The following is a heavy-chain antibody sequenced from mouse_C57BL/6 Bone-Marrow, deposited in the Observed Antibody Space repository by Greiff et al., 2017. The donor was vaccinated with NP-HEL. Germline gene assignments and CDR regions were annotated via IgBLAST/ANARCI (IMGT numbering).Heavy chain of an antibody. J-gene: IGHJ2*01. CDR2: ISSGGSYT. V-gene: IGHV5-6*01. D-gene: IGHD1-2*01. CDR3: ARQGLRPYYFDY. CDR1: GFTFSSYG. Sequence: EVQRVESGGDLVKPGGSLKLSCAASGFTFSSYGMSWVRQTPDKRLEWVATISSGGSYTYYPDSVKGRFTISRDNAKNTLYLQMSSLKSEDTAMYYCARQGLRPYYFDYWGQGTTLTVSS.